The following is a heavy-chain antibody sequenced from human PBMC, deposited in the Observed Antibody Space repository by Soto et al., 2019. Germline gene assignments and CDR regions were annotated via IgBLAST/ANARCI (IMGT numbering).Heavy chain of an antibody. J-gene: IGHJ5*02. Sequence: EVQVAESGGGLVKPGGSLRLSCNFSFSMYSMDWVRQAPGKGLEWVASISSGSAFIKYADSVKGRFTISRDNAKNSVSLQMDSLRVEDTAMYYCTRDQGGSYDSWFDPWGRGTLVTVSS. CDR2: ISSGSAFI. V-gene: IGHV3-21*01. CDR3: TRDQGGSYDSWFDP. D-gene: IGHD1-26*01. CDR1: FSFSMYS.